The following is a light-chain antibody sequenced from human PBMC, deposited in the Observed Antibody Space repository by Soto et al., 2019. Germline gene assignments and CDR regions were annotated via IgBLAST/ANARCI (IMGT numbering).Light chain of an antibody. J-gene: IGKJ1*01. V-gene: IGKV3-15*01. Sequence: EIMMTQSPVTLSVSPGERATLSCRASQSVNSNLAWYQQKPGQAPRLLIYGASTRATGIPARFSGSGSGTEFTLTISSLQSEDFAVYYCQQYNNWPRTFGQGTRVEI. CDR2: GAS. CDR3: QQYNNWPRT. CDR1: QSVNSN.